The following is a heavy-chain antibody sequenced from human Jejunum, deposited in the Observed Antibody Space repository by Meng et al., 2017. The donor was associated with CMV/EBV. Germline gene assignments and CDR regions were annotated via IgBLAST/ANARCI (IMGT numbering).Heavy chain of an antibody. Sequence: SGGSLTSSNCYWGWVRQPPGKGLEWIGNIYYTGTIYYKPSLQSRVTISVDASKNHFSLRQTSVTAADTAVYYCARGRHSYGDYDTFDLWGQGTLVTVSS. J-gene: IGHJ4*02. CDR2: IYYTGTI. V-gene: IGHV4-39*07. CDR3: ARGRHSYGDYDTFDL. D-gene: IGHD4-17*01. CDR1: GGSLTSSNCY.